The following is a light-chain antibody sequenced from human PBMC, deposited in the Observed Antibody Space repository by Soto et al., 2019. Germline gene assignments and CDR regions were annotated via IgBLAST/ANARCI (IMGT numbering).Light chain of an antibody. CDR2: EVS. CDR3: FSYTTSSTRV. CDR1: SSDVGGYNY. Sequence: QSALTQPASVSGSPGQSITISCTGTSSDVGGYNYVSWYQQHPAKAPKLMIYEVSNRPSGVSHRFSGSKSGNTASLTISGLKAEDEADYYCFSYTTSSTRVFGGGTKVTVL. J-gene: IGLJ3*02. V-gene: IGLV2-14*01.